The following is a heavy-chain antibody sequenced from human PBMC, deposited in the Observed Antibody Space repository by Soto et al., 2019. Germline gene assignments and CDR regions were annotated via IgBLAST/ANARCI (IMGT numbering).Heavy chain of an antibody. D-gene: IGHD3-9*01. J-gene: IGHJ4*02. V-gene: IGHV3-64*01. CDR1: GFTFSSYA. Sequence: GGSLRLSCAASGFTFSSYAMHWVRQAPGKGLEYVSAISSNGGSTYYANSVKGRFTISRDNSKNTLYLQMGSLRAEDMAVYYCARVISYDILTGSGPVDYWGQGTLVTVSS. CDR2: ISSNGGST. CDR3: ARVISYDILTGSGPVDY.